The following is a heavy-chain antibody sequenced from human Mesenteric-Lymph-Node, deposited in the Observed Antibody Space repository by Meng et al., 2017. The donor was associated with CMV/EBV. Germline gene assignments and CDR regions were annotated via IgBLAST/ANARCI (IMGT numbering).Heavy chain of an antibody. D-gene: IGHD3-10*01. V-gene: IGHV3-23*01. CDR2: ISGGGGAT. CDR3: GRARDHYGSGDGARLGVDV. Sequence: FSISALNWVRLAPGKGLEWVSAISGGGGATYYADSVKGRFTISRDNTKNTLYLQMNSLRAEDTAVYYCGRARDHYGSGDGARLGVDVWGQGTTVTVSS. CDR1: FSISA. J-gene: IGHJ6*02.